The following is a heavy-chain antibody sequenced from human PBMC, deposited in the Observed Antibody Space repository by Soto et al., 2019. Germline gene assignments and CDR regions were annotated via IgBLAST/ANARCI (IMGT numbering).Heavy chain of an antibody. J-gene: IGHJ3*02. CDR3: ARHFAILTGSVINDAFHI. CDR2: IYYSGST. Sequence: SETLCLTWTVAGGSISSSSDYWGWIRQPPGKGLEWIGSIYYSGSTYYNPSLKSRVTISVDTSKNQFSLKLSSVTAADTAVYYCARHFAILTGSVINDAFHIWGQGTMVTVSS. CDR1: GGSISSSSDY. D-gene: IGHD3-9*01. V-gene: IGHV4-39*01.